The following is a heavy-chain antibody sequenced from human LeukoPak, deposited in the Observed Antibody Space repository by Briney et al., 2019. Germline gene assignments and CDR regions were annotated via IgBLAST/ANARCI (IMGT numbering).Heavy chain of an antibody. V-gene: IGHV4-30-4*01. CDR2: FYYNGRT. CDR3: ATHGGGYSYGYET. J-gene: IGHJ5*02. Sequence: SETLSLTCTVSGGSMISADTYWTWIRQSPGKGLEWIGYFYYNGRTYYNPSLKSRVTMSVDTSKNQFSLKLSSVTAADTAVYYCATHGGGYSYGYETWGQGTLVTVSS. D-gene: IGHD5-18*01. CDR1: GGSMISADTY.